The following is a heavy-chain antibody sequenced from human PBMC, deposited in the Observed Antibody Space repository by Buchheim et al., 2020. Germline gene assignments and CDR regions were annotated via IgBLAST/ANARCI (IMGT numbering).Heavy chain of an antibody. V-gene: IGHV3-48*01. CDR3: ARERLTGTTIYYYYGMDV. Sequence: EVQLVESGGGLVQPGGSLRLSCAASGFTFSSYSMNWVRQAPGKGLEWVSYISSSSSTIYYADSVKGRFTISRDNAKNSLYLQMNSLRAEDTAVYYCARERLTGTTIYYYYGMDVWGRGTT. CDR1: GFTFSSYS. D-gene: IGHD1-7*01. J-gene: IGHJ6*01. CDR2: ISSSSSTI.